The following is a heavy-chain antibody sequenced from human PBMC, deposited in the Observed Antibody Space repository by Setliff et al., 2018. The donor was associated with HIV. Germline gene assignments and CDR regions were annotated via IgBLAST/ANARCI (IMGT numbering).Heavy chain of an antibody. J-gene: IGHJ4*02. V-gene: IGHV3-74*01. D-gene: IGHD6-6*01. Sequence: GGSLRLSCAASGFILSRYGVHWVRHAPGKGLVWVSGINNDTTTTTYADSVKGRFSISRDNAKNTLYLQMNGLRGDDTAVYYCAMFSSSSGWGQGTQVTVSS. CDR2: INNDTTTT. CDR3: AMFSSSSG. CDR1: GFILSRYG.